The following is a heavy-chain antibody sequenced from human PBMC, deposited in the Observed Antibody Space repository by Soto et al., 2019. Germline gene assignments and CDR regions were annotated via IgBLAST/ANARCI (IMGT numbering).Heavy chain of an antibody. V-gene: IGHV3-74*01. Sequence: GGSLRLSCAGSGFTFRNYWMHWVRQAPGKGLVWVSRINPDWSATSYADSVKGRFTISRDNAKNTLYLQVNSLRAEDSAIYYCTRDSFSGTRRIYYGMDVWGQGATVTVSS. J-gene: IGHJ6*02. CDR3: TRDSFSGTRRIYYGMDV. CDR1: GFTFRNYW. CDR2: INPDWSAT. D-gene: IGHD1-26*01.